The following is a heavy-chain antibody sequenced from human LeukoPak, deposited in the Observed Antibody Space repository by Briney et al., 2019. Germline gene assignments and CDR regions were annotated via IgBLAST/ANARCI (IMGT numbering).Heavy chain of an antibody. D-gene: IGHD6-13*01. Sequence: ASVTVSCKPSGYNFTSYTISWVRQAPGQGLEWMGWISAYNGNTNNGQKLQGRVTMTTDTSTSTAYMELRSLRPDDTAVYYCARDEGAPIAAANVWGRGTMVTVSS. CDR2: ISAYNGNT. CDR3: ARDEGAPIAAANV. V-gene: IGHV1-18*01. J-gene: IGHJ3*01. CDR1: GYNFTSYT.